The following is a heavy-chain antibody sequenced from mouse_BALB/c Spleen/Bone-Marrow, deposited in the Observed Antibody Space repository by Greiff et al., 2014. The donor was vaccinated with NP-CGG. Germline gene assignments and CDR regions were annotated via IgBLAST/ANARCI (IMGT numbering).Heavy chain of an antibody. CDR2: ISSGSSTI. J-gene: IGHJ4*01. D-gene: IGHD3-3*01. CDR1: GFTFSSFG. Sequence: EVKLEESGGGLVQPGGSRKLSCAASGFTFSSFGMHWVRQAPEKGLEWVAYISSGSSTIYYADTIKGRFTISRDNPKNTLFLQMTSLRPEDTAMYYCTRAGTLGAMDYWGQGTSVTVSS. CDR3: TRAGTLGAMDY. V-gene: IGHV5-17*02.